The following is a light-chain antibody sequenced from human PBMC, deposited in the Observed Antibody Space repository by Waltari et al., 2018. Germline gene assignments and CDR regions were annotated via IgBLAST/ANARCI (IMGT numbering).Light chain of an antibody. CDR1: QSVLYSSNNKNY. Sequence: DIVMTQSPDSLAVSLGERATINCKSSQSVLYSSNNKNYLAWYQQKPGQPPKVLFYWASTRESCVHGRFSGSGYGTDFTLTISGLQAEDVAVYYCQEHYSSPYTFVPGTRVDIK. V-gene: IGKV4-1*01. J-gene: IGKJ3*01. CDR3: QEHYSSPYT. CDR2: WAS.